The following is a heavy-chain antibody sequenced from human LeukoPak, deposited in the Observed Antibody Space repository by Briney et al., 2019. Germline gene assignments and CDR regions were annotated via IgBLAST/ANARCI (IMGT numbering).Heavy chain of an antibody. J-gene: IGHJ4*02. CDR3: ATDGAYCSGGSCYSGYFDY. V-gene: IGHV1-24*01. CDR2: FDPEDGET. Sequence: ASVKVSCKASGYTLTELSMHWVRQAPGKGLEWMGGFDPEDGETVYAQKFQGRVTMTEDTSTDTAYMELSSLRSEDTAVYYCATDGAYCSGGSCYSGYFDYWGQGTLVTVSS. CDR1: GYTLTELS. D-gene: IGHD2-15*01.